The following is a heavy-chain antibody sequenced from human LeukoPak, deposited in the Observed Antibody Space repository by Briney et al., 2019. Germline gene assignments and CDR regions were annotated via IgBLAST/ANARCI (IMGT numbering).Heavy chain of an antibody. CDR2: ISSGGNNI. J-gene: IGHJ4*02. Sequence: GGSVRLSCAASGFTFSSYEMNWARQAPGMGLEWVSYISSGGNNIYYADSVKRRFTISRDNAKNSLYLQMNSLRAEDTAVYYCGRTMTYGSGSHYIPFDFWAQGTLVAVSS. CDR3: GRTMTYGSGSHYIPFDF. D-gene: IGHD3-10*01. CDR1: GFTFSSYE. V-gene: IGHV3-48*03.